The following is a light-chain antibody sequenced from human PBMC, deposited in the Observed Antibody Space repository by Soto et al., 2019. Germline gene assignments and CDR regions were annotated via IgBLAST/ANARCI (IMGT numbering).Light chain of an antibody. CDR3: QQYGRSPPFT. J-gene: IGKJ2*01. V-gene: IGKV3-20*01. CDR1: QSVSSSY. CDR2: GAS. Sequence: ELVLTQSPGTLSLSPGDRATLSCSASQSVSSSYLAWYQQKPGQAPRLLIYGASNRATGIPDRFSGSGSGTDFTLTISRLEPEDFAVYFCQQYGRSPPFTFGQGTKVEIK.